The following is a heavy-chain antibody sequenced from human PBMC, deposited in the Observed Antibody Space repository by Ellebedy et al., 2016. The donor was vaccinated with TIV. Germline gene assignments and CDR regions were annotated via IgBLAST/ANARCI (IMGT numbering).Heavy chain of an antibody. CDR2: IWYDGSNK. D-gene: IGHD1-26*01. CDR1: GFTFSSYG. V-gene: IGHV3-33*08. J-gene: IGHJ4*02. CDR3: ARDRHGGSYEDY. Sequence: GESLKISCAASGFTFSSYGMHWVRQAPGKGLEWVAVIWYDGSNKYYADSVKGRFTISRDNSKNTLYLQMNSLRAEDTAVYYCARDRHGGSYEDYWGQGTLVTVSS.